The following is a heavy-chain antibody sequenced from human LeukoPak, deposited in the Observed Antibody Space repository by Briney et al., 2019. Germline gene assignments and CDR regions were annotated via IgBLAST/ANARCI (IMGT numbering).Heavy chain of an antibody. J-gene: IGHJ4*02. CDR2: IYHSGST. CDR1: GGSISSSNYN. CDR3: ASQPYYDSSGYYFY. Sequence: SETLPLTCTVSGGSISSSNYNWGWIRQPPGKGLEWIGSIYHSGSTFYNPSLKSRVTISMNTSKNQFSLKLSSVTAADTAVYYCASQPYYDSSGYYFYWGQGTLATVSS. D-gene: IGHD3-22*01. V-gene: IGHV4-39*01.